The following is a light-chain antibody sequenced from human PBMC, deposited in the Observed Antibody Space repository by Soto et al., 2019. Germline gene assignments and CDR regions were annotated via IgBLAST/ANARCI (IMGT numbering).Light chain of an antibody. Sequence: EIVLTQSPATLSLSPGERATLSCRASQSVSSYLAWYQQKPGQAPRLLIYDASNRATGIPARFSGSGSGTDFTLTISSLEPEDFAVYYCQQHSNRPPWTFGQGTKVEIK. CDR3: QQHSNRPPWT. CDR2: DAS. V-gene: IGKV3-11*01. J-gene: IGKJ1*01. CDR1: QSVSSY.